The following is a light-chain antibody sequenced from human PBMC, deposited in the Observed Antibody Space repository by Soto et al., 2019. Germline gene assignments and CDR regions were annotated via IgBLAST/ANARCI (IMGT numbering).Light chain of an antibody. CDR3: QEYNRYSLT. CDR2: DAS. CDR1: QSISSW. V-gene: IGKV1-5*01. Sequence: DIQMTQSPSTLSASVGDRLTITCRASQSISSWLAWYQQKPGKAPKLLNYDASSLESGVPSRFSGSGSDTEFTLTINNQQPDDFATYHCQEYNRYSLTFGGGTKVEIK. J-gene: IGKJ4*01.